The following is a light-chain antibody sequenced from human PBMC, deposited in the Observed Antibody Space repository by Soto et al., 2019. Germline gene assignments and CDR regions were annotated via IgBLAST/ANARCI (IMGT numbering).Light chain of an antibody. CDR1: QSLLHSNGYNY. CDR2: LGS. CDR3: MQALQTPPWT. Sequence: DIVMTQSPLSLPVTPGEPASISCRSSQSLLHSNGYNYLDWYLQKPGQSPQLLIYLGSNRASGVHDRCSGSGSGTDFTLKISRVEAEDVGVYYCMQALQTPPWTFGQGTKVQIK. V-gene: IGKV2-28*01. J-gene: IGKJ1*01.